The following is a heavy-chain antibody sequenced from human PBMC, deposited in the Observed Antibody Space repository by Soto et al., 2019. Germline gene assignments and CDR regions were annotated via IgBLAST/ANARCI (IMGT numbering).Heavy chain of an antibody. Sequence: SETLSLTCTVSGGSISSGGYYWSWIRQHPGKGLEWIGYIYYSGSTYYNPSLKSRVTISVDTSKNQFSLKLSSVTAADTAVYYCARGRTYYYDSSGYSTALPFDYWGQGTLVTVSS. D-gene: IGHD3-22*01. CDR3: ARGRTYYYDSSGYSTALPFDY. J-gene: IGHJ4*02. CDR2: IYYSGST. CDR1: GGSISSGGYY. V-gene: IGHV4-31*03.